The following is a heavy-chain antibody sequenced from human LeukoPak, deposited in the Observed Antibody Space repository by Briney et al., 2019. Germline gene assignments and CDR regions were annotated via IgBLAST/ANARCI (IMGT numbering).Heavy chain of an antibody. CDR2: INHSGST. CDR3: ARSVVVPAAMLGYFDY. Sequence: SETLSLTCAVYGGSFSGYYWSWIRQPPGKGLEWIGEINHSGSTYYNPSLKSRVTISVDRSKNQFSLKLSSVTAADTAVYYCARSVVVPAAMLGYFDYWGQGTLVTVSS. D-gene: IGHD2-2*01. V-gene: IGHV4-34*01. J-gene: IGHJ4*02. CDR1: GGSFSGYY.